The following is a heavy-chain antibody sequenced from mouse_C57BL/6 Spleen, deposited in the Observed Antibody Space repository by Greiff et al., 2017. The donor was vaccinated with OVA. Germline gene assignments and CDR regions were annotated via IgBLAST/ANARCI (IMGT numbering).Heavy chain of an antibody. CDR2: IYPGDGDT. CDR1: GYAFSSSW. Sequence: QVQLQQSGPELVKPGASVKISCKASGYAFSSSWMNWVKQRPGKGLEWIGRIYPGDGDTNYNGKFKGKATLTADKSSSTAYMQLSSLTSEDSAVYFCARWVGGDWYFDVWGTGTTVTVSS. J-gene: IGHJ1*03. CDR3: ARWVGGDWYFDV. V-gene: IGHV1-82*01. D-gene: IGHD1-1*02.